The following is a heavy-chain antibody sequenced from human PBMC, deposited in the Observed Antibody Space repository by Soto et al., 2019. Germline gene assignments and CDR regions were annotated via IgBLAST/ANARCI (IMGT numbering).Heavy chain of an antibody. CDR2: INAGNGNT. CDR1: GYTFTSYA. CDR3: ARDIRVAYYYYGMDV. V-gene: IGHV1-3*01. Sequence: ASVKVSCKASGYTFTSYAMHWVRQAPGQRLEWMGWINAGNGNTKYSQKFQGRVTITRDTSASTAYMELSSLRSEDTAVYYCARDIRVAYYYYGMDVWGQGTTVTVSS. J-gene: IGHJ6*02. D-gene: IGHD5-12*01.